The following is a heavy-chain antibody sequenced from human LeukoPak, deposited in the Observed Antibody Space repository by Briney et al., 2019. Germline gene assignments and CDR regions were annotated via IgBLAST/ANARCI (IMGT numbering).Heavy chain of an antibody. CDR2: ISSYGDNT. Sequence: GGSLRLSCVASGFTSSDYTMHWVRQAPGKGLEYVSAISSYGDNTYYASSVKGRFTISRDNSKNTLYLQMGSLRADDMAVYYCARATNSYGGNSDYWGQGTLVTVSS. CDR1: GFTSSDYT. CDR3: ARATNSYGGNSDY. V-gene: IGHV3-64*01. D-gene: IGHD4-23*01. J-gene: IGHJ4*02.